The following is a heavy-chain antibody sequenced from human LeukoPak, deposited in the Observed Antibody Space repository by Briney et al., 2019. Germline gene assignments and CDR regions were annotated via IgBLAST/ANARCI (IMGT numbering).Heavy chain of an antibody. CDR2: IKGKTDGGTT. D-gene: IGHD2/OR15-2a*01. CDR1: GFTFSNAW. CDR3: TTGSEYDDAFDV. Sequence: GGSLRLSCAASGFTFSNAWMSWVRQAPGKGLEWVGSIKGKTDGGTTDYAAPVKGRFTISRDDSKNNLYLQMNSLKTEDTAVYYCTTGSEYDDAFDVWGQGTVVTVSS. J-gene: IGHJ3*01. V-gene: IGHV3-15*01.